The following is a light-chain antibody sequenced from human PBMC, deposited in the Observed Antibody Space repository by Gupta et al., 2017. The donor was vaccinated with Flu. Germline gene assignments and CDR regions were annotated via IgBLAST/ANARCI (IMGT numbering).Light chain of an antibody. V-gene: IGKV1D-16*01. CDR1: QGISSW. CDR2: GAS. CDR3: QHYNGYPLT. J-gene: IGKJ4*01. Sequence: IQMTQSPSSLPASAGARVTITCRASQGISSWLAWSQQKPEKAPKPLIYGASSLQSGVPSRWSGSGSAEDFTLTSSILNPEDFVTSCCQHYNGYPLTFGGGTKVEIK.